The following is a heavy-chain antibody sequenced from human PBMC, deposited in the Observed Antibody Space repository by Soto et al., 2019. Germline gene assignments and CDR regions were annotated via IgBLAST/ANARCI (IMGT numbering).Heavy chain of an antibody. CDR3: ASTSRWLAFDY. V-gene: IGHV4-59*08. J-gene: IGHJ4*02. CDR2: IYYSGST. Sequence: QVQLQESGPGLVKPSETLSLTCTVSGGSISNYYWSWIRQPPGKGLEWIGYIYYSGSTNYNPALKSRVTVSVDTSKNQFSLKLYSVTAADTAVYYCASTSRWLAFDYWGQGALVTVSS. D-gene: IGHD2-21*01. CDR1: GGSISNYY.